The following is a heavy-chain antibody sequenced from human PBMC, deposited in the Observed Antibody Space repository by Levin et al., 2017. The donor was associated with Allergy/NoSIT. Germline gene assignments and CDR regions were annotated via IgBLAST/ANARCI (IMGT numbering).Heavy chain of an antibody. J-gene: IGHJ4*02. CDR3: ARTYYYDSSGYYWGY. CDR1: GFTFSDYY. V-gene: IGHV3-11*01. CDR2: ISSSGSTI. Sequence: PGGSLRLSCAASGFTFSDYYMSWIRQAPGKGLEWVSYISSSGSTIYYADSVKGRFTISRDNAKNSLYLQMNSLRAEDTAVYYCARTYYYDSSGYYWGYWGQGTLVTVSS. D-gene: IGHD3-22*01.